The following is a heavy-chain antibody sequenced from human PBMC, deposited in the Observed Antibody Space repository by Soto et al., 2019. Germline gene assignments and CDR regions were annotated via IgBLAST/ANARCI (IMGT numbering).Heavy chain of an antibody. CDR1: GFTFSSYS. D-gene: IGHD6-13*01. CDR3: ARDGPLYSSSWYVAPHTAGTAGAYAFDI. CDR2: ISSSSSYI. V-gene: IGHV3-21*01. J-gene: IGHJ3*02. Sequence: PGGSLRLSCAASGFTFSSYSMNWVRQAPGKGLEWVSSISSSSSYIYYADSVKGRFTISRDNAKNSLYLQMNSLRAEDTAVYYCARDGPLYSSSWYVAPHTAGTAGAYAFDIWGQGTXVTVSS.